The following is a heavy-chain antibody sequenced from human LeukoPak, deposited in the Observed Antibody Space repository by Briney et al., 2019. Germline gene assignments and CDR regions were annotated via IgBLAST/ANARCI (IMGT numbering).Heavy chain of an antibody. Sequence: PSGSLTLSCAASGLTFTDFWMNWVRLAPGRGLEWLANIKTAGNEKYYVDSVKGRFAISRDNAKSEVYLEMNSLRAEDTGVYYCSGRDSSRRPRAYWGQG. CDR2: IKTAGNEK. CDR1: GLTFTDFW. CDR3: SGRDSSRRPRAY. J-gene: IGHJ4*02. D-gene: IGHD2-2*01. V-gene: IGHV3-7*01.